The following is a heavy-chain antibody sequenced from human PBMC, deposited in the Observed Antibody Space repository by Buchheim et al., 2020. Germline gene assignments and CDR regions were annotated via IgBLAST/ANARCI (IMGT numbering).Heavy chain of an antibody. CDR3: ARDALYSSGWSYYYYGMDV. CDR1: GGSFSGYY. J-gene: IGHJ6*02. V-gene: IGHV4-34*01. CDR2: INHSGST. D-gene: IGHD6-19*01. Sequence: QVQLQQWGAGLLKPSETLSLTCAVYGGSFSGYYWSWIRQPPGKGLEWIGEINHSGSTNYNPSLKSRVTISVDTSKNQSSLKLSSVTAADTAVYYCARDALYSSGWSYYYYGMDVWGQGTT.